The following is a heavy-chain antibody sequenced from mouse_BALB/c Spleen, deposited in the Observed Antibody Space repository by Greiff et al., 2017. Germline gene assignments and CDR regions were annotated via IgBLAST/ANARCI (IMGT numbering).Heavy chain of an antibody. CDR2: IWSGGST. CDR1: GFSLTSYG. Sequence: VHLVESGPGLVQPSQSLSITCTVSGFSLTSYGVHWVRQSPGKGLEWLGVIWSGGSTDYNAAFISRLSISKDNSKSQVFFKMNSLQANDTAIYYCARTGGAYWGQGTLVTVSA. CDR3: ARTGGAY. V-gene: IGHV2-2*02. J-gene: IGHJ3*01.